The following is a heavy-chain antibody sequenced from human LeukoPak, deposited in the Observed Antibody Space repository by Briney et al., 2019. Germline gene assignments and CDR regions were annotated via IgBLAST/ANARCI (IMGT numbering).Heavy chain of an antibody. CDR2: ISYDGGNK. V-gene: IGHV3-30*18. D-gene: IGHD5-18*01. J-gene: IGHJ4*02. Sequence: GGPLRLSCAASGFTFSSYGMHWVRQAPGKGLEWVAVISYDGGNKYYADSVKGRFTISRDNSKNTLYLQMNSLRAEDTAVYYCAKDTAMVSPWDWGQGTLVTVSS. CDR1: GFTFSSYG. CDR3: AKDTAMVSPWD.